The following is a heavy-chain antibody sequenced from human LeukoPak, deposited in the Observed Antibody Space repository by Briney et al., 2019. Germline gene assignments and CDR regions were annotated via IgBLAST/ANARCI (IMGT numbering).Heavy chain of an antibody. Sequence: PSETLSLTCTVSGGSLSSYYWSWIRQPPGKGLEWFGYIYYSGSTYYNPSLKSRVTISVDRSKNQFSLKLSSVTAADTAVYYCARETAGDGIHWGQGTLVTVSS. D-gene: IGHD6-13*01. J-gene: IGHJ4*02. CDR2: IYYSGST. CDR1: GGSLSSYY. V-gene: IGHV4-59*12. CDR3: ARETAGDGIH.